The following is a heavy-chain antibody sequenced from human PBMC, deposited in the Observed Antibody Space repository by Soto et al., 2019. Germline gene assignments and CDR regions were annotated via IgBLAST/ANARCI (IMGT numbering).Heavy chain of an antibody. CDR1: GFPSSTYA. V-gene: IGHV3-23*01. CDR3: TKSDGCGGGACYTGTYYYFDV. J-gene: IGHJ2*01. D-gene: IGHD3-16*02. CDR2: ISESGHHT. Sequence: DVQLLESGGGLVEPGGSLTLSCVASGFPSSTYALNWVRQAPGKGPEWVSTISESGHHTHYADSVKGRFTISRDKSKNTLSLQMNSLRVEDTAIHYCTKSDGCGGGACYTGTYYYFDVWGRGTLVTVSS.